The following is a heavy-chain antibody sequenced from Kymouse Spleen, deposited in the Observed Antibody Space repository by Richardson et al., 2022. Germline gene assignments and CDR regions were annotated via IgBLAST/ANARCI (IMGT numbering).Heavy chain of an antibody. J-gene: IGHJ4*02. CDR3: ARCIAFDY. CDR1: GGSVSSGSYY. V-gene: IGHV4-61*01. CDR2: IYYSGST. Sequence: QVQLQESGPGLVKPSETLSLTCTVSGGSVSSGSYYWSWIRQPPGKGLEWIGYIYYSGSTNYNPSLKSRVTISVDTSKNQFSLKLSSVTAADTAVYYCARCIAFDYWGQGTLVTVSS. D-gene: IGHD6-13*01,IGHD6-19*01,IGHD6-25*01.